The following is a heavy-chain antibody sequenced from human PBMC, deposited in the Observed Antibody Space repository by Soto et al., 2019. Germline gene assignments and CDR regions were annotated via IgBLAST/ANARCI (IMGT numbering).Heavy chain of an antibody. J-gene: IGHJ4*02. CDR2: ISGSGGST. V-gene: IGHV3-23*01. D-gene: IGHD6-13*01. CDR1: GFTFSSYA. Sequence: TGGSLRLSCAASGFTFSSYAMSWVRQAPGKGLEWVSAISGSGGSTYYADSVKGRFTISRDNSKNTLYLQMNSLRAEDTAVYYCAKRIAAYYYFDYWGQGTLVTVSS. CDR3: AKRIAAYYYFDY.